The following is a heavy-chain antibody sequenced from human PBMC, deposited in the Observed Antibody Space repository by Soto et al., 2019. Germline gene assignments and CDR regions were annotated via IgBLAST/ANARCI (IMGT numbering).Heavy chain of an antibody. CDR3: ARGGYYFYMDV. CDR1: SGSISITNW. D-gene: IGHD1-26*01. Sequence: QVQLQESGPGLVKPSETLSLTCAVSSGSISITNWWSWVRHTPGKGMEWIGQIHHSGSTNYTPSPTSRVTISVDKSKNQFSLKMNSVTAADTAVYYCARGGYYFYMDVWGKGTTVTVSS. V-gene: IGHV4-4*02. CDR2: IHHSGST. J-gene: IGHJ6*03.